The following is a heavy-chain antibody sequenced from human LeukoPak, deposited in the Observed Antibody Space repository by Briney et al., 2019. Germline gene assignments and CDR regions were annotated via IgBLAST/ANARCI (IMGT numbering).Heavy chain of an antibody. Sequence: SETLSLTCTVSGASISSSAWYWGWIRQPPGNGLEWIGIIYYSGSTYYNPSLKSRVTLSVDTSKNQFSLRLSSVTAADTAVYYCARLITGGVYYMDVWGKGTTVTVSS. D-gene: IGHD1-14*01. J-gene: IGHJ6*03. CDR1: GASISSSAWY. CDR2: IYYSGST. CDR3: ARLITGGVYYMDV. V-gene: IGHV4-39*07.